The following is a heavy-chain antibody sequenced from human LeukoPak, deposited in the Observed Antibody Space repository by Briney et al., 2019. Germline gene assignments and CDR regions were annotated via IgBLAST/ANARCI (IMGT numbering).Heavy chain of an antibody. J-gene: IGHJ6*02. D-gene: IGHD3-10*01. Sequence: ASVKVSCKGSGFAITNYAITWVRQAPGQGLEWMGWINAYNGNTNYAQNLQGRVTLTTATSTSSAYLELRSLRSDDTAVYSCARAYYGSGTYLRMDVWGQGTTVTVSS. CDR1: GFAITNYA. V-gene: IGHV1-18*01. CDR2: INAYNGNT. CDR3: ARAYYGSGTYLRMDV.